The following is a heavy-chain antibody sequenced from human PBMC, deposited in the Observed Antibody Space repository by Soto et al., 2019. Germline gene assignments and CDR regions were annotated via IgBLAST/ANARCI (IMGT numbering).Heavy chain of an antibody. J-gene: IGHJ4*02. CDR3: ARISISNYDFWSGRQYYFDY. D-gene: IGHD3-3*01. Sequence: PSETLSLTCTVSGGSISSYYWSWLRQPPGKGLEWIGYIYYSGSTNYNPSLKSRVTISVDTSKNQFSLKLSSVTAADTAVYYCARISISNYDFWSGRQYYFDYWGQGTLVTVSS. CDR1: GGSISSYY. V-gene: IGHV4-59*01. CDR2: IYYSGST.